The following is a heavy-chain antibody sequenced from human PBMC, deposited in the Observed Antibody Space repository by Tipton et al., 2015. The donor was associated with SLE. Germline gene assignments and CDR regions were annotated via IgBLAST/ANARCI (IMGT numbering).Heavy chain of an antibody. CDR2: INHSGST. CDR1: GGSFSGYY. CDR3: ARHRIAAPLFDY. D-gene: IGHD6-6*01. V-gene: IGHV4-34*01. J-gene: IGHJ4*02. Sequence: TLSLTCAVYGGSFSGYYWSWIRQPPGKGLEWIGEINHSGSTNYNPSLKSRVTISVDTSKNQFSLNLTSVTAADTAVYYCARHRIAAPLFDYWGQGTLVTVSS.